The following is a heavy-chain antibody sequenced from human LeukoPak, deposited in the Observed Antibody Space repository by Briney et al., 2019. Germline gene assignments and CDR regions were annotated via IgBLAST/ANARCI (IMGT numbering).Heavy chain of an antibody. CDR1: GYSFTSYW. Sequence: GESLKISCKGSGYSFTSYWIGWVRQMPGKGLEWMGIIYSGDSDTRYSPSFQGQVTISADKSISTAYLQWSSLKASDTAMYYCARLPRGVPAAITGVWFDPWGQGTLVTVSS. J-gene: IGHJ5*02. CDR3: ARLPRGVPAAITGVWFDP. V-gene: IGHV5-51*01. D-gene: IGHD2-2*01. CDR2: IYSGDSDT.